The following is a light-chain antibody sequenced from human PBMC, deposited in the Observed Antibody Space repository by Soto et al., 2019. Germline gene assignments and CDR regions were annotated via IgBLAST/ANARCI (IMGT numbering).Light chain of an antibody. CDR2: EVV. V-gene: IGLV2-8*01. CDR1: KNDIGVYDF. CDR3: SSYTNINTRACV. Sequence: QSALTQPPSASGSPGQSVTISCTGTKNDIGVYDFVSWYQHHPGKAPRLIIYEVVQRPSGVPDRFSGSKSGNTASLTVSGLQAEDEAEYYCSSYTNINTRACVFGTGTKLTVL. J-gene: IGLJ1*01.